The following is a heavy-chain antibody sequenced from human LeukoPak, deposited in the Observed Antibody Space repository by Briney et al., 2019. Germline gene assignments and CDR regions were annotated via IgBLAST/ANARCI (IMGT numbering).Heavy chain of an antibody. V-gene: IGHV3-48*03. Sequence: GGSPRLSCAASGFTFSSYEMNWVRQAPGKGPEWVSYISSSGSTIYYADSVKGRFTISRDNAKNSLYPQMNSLRAEDTAVYYCARESEGGWVDYWGQGTLVTVSS. CDR1: GFTFSSYE. D-gene: IGHD6-19*01. CDR3: ARESEGGWVDY. CDR2: ISSSGSTI. J-gene: IGHJ4*02.